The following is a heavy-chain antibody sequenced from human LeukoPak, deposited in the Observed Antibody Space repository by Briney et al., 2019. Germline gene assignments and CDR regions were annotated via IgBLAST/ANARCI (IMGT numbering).Heavy chain of an antibody. J-gene: IGHJ6*04. D-gene: IGHD3-10*01. CDR2: IIPIFGTA. CDR3: ARGGGSRIDYYYYGMDV. CDR1: GGTFSSYA. Sequence: SVKVSCKASGGTFSSYAISWVRQAPGQGLEWMGGIIPIFGTANYAQKFQGRVTVTADESTSTAYMELSSLRSEDTAVYYCARGGGSRIDYYYYGMDVWGKGTTVTVSS. V-gene: IGHV1-69*13.